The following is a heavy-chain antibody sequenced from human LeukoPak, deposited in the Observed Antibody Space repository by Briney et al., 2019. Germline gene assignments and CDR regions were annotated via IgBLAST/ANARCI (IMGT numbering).Heavy chain of an antibody. Sequence: GGSLRLSCAASGFTFSTYGMHWVRQAPGRGLEWVTFIRFDGNNEYYADSVKGRFTIPRDNSKNTLYLQMNSLRIEDTAVYYCATISDSDYWGQGTLVTVSS. V-gene: IGHV3-30*02. CDR2: IRFDGNNE. CDR3: ATISDSDY. D-gene: IGHD2-2*02. CDR1: GFTFSTYG. J-gene: IGHJ4*02.